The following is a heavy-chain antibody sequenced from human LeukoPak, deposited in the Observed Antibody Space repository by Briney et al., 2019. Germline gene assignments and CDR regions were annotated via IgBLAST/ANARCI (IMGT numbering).Heavy chain of an antibody. CDR2: ISSSSTI. V-gene: IGHV3-48*04. Sequence: GGSLRLSCAASGFTFSSYSMNWVRQAPGKGLGWVSYISSSSTIYYADSVKGRFTISRDNAKNSLYLQMNSLRAEDTAVYYCARTAIIYGAGTYYIDCWGQGTLVTVSS. J-gene: IGHJ4*02. CDR3: ARTAIIYGAGTYYIDC. D-gene: IGHD3-10*01. CDR1: GFTFSSYS.